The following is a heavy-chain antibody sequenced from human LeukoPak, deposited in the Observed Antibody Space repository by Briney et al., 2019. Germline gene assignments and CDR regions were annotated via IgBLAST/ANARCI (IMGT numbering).Heavy chain of an antibody. CDR1: GYTFTGYY. J-gene: IGHJ4*02. D-gene: IGHD5-12*01. CDR2: INPNSGGT. CDR3: AGDYSGYPELWGFDY. Sequence: ASVKVSCKASGYTFTGYYMYWVRQAPGQGLEWMGWINPNSGGTSYAQKFQGRVTMTRDTSISTAYMELSRLRSDDTAVYYCAGDYSGYPELWGFDYWGQGTLVTVSS. V-gene: IGHV1-2*02.